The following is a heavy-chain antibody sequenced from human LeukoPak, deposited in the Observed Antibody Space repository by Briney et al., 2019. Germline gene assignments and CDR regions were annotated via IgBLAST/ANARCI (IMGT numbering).Heavy chain of an antibody. Sequence: ASVKVSCEASGYAFTSYGISWVRQAPGQGLEWMGWISAYNGNTNYAQKLQGRVTMTTDTSTSTAYMELRSLRSDDTAVYYCARKGAGSGTRALVLVGNWFDPWGQGTLVTVSS. CDR1: GYAFTSYG. J-gene: IGHJ5*02. CDR2: ISAYNGNT. V-gene: IGHV1-18*01. CDR3: ARKGAGSGTRALVLVGNWFDP. D-gene: IGHD6-19*01.